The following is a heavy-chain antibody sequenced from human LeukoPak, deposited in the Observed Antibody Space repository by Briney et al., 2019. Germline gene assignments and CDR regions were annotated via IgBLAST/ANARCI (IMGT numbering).Heavy chain of an antibody. V-gene: IGHV3-7*01. CDR3: ARQYCCSRSCYTDAFDI. J-gene: IGHJ3*02. CDR1: KFTFSSYW. Sequence: GGSLRLSCAASKFTFSSYWMSWVRQAPGKGLEWVANIKQDGSEKYYVDSVKGRFTISRDNAKNSVWLQMNSLRAEDTAVYYCARQYCCSRSCYTDAFDIWGQGTMVTVSS. CDR2: IKQDGSEK. D-gene: IGHD2-2*02.